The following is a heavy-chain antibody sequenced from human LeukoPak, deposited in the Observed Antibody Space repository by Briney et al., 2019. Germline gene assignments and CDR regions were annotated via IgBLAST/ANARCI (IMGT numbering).Heavy chain of an antibody. CDR3: ARHGGTLDYFDS. V-gene: IGHV4-59*08. D-gene: IGHD1-26*01. Sequence: SETLSLTCTVSNGSISTYYWSWIRQPPGKGLEWIGYIYHGGSTAYNPSFKRRVTISMDSSKNHFSLRLTSLTAADTALYYCARHGGTLDYFDSWGPGSLVTASS. J-gene: IGHJ4*02. CDR2: IYHGGST. CDR1: NGSISTYY.